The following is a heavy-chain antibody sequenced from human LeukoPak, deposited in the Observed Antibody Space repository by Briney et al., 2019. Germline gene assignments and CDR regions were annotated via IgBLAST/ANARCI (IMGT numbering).Heavy chain of an antibody. J-gene: IGHJ4*02. CDR2: IGSETFGGTT. D-gene: IGHD1-1*01. CDR1: GFSFGYYA. CDR3: TIDGNFDY. Sequence: PGRSLRLSCKASGFSFGYYAMSWFRQAPGKGLEWVGFIGSETFGGTTEYAASVKGRFTISRDDSKSIAYLQMSSLETEDTAVYYCTIDGNFDYWGQGTLVTVSS. V-gene: IGHV3-49*03.